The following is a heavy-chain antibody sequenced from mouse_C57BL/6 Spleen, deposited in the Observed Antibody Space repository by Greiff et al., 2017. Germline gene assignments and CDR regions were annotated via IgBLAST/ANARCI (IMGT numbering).Heavy chain of an antibody. V-gene: IGHV1-26*01. CDR3: ARGRVYVDD. J-gene: IGHJ2*01. CDR1: GYTFTDYY. Sequence: EVQLQQSGPELVKPGASVKISCKASGYTFTDYYMNWVKQSHGKSLEWIGDINPNNGGTSYNQKFKGKATLTVDKSSSTAYMELRSLTSEDSAVYYCARGRVYVDDWGQGTTLTVSS. CDR2: INPNNGGT.